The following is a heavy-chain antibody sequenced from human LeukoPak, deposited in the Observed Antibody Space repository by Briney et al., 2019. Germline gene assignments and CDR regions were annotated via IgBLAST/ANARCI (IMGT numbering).Heavy chain of an antibody. D-gene: IGHD2-2*01. CDR2: TYYRSKWYN. V-gene: IGHV6-1*01. J-gene: IGHJ4*02. Sequence: SQTLSLTCAISGDSVSSNSAAWNWMRQSPSRGLEWLGRTYYRSKWYNDYAVSVKSRITINPDTSKNQFSLQLNSVTPEDTAVYYCAREGYCSSTSCYYFDYWGQGTLVTVSS. CDR3: AREGYCSSTSCYYFDY. CDR1: GDSVSSNSAA.